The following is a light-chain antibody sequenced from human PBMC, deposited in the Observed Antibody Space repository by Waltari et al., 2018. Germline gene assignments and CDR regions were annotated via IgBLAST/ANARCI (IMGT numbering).Light chain of an antibody. CDR1: QGISNF. CDR2: AAS. Sequence: DIQMTQSPSSLSASVGYRVTITCRASQGISNFLAWYQQKPQKVPTLLIYAASTLQSGVPSRFSGSGSGTDFTLTISSLQPEDVATYYCQKYNSVPFTFGPGTKVHIK. CDR3: QKYNSVPFT. V-gene: IGKV1-27*01. J-gene: IGKJ3*01.